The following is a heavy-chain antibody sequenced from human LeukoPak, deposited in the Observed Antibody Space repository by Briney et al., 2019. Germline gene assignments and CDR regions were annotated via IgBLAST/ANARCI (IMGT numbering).Heavy chain of an antibody. D-gene: IGHD2-2*01. V-gene: IGHV4-61*02. Sequence: SQTLSLTCTVSGGSISSGSYYWSWIRQPAGKGLEWIGRIYTSGSTNYNPSLKSRVTISVDTSKNQFSLKLSSVTAADTAVYYCARALEYCSSTSCYDAFDIWGQGTMVTVSS. CDR2: IYTSGST. CDR1: GGSISSGSYY. CDR3: ARALEYCSSTSCYDAFDI. J-gene: IGHJ3*02.